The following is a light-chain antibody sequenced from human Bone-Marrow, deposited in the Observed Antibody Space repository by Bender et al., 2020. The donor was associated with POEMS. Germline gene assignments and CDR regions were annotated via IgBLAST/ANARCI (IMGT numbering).Light chain of an antibody. CDR1: KVVDKF. CDR2: QDK. V-gene: IGLV3-1*01. Sequence: SYEVTQPPSLSVSPGQTATITCSGDKVVDKFISWYQQKPGQSPLLVIYQDKKRPSGIPERFSGSKSGTSASLAITGLQAEDEGDYYCQSYDNSLGGWVFGGGTKLTVL. CDR3: QSYDNSLGGWV. J-gene: IGLJ3*02.